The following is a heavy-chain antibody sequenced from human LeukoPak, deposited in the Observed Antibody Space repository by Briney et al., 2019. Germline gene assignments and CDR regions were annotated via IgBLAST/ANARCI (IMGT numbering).Heavy chain of an antibody. CDR2: ISNEGSNE. V-gene: IGHV3-30*18. CDR1: GLPFSSYA. CDR3: AKSRFSCIGNNCYSPDY. J-gene: IGHJ4*02. Sequence: GGFLRLSCSASGLPFSSYAMHWVRQAPGKGLEWVALISNEGSNEHYADSVKGRFTISRDNSKNTLYLHVNSLRPEDTAVYYCAKSRFSCIGNNCYSPDYWGQGTLVTVSS. D-gene: IGHD2-15*01.